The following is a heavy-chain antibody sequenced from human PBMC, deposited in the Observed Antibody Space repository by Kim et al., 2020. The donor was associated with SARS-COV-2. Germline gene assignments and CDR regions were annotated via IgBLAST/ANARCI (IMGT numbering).Heavy chain of an antibody. CDR2: ISGSGGST. CDR3: AKDLGRYSNTEYLFDY. J-gene: IGHJ4*02. V-gene: IGHV3-23*01. D-gene: IGHD4-4*01. Sequence: GGSLRLSCAASGFTFSSYAMSWVRQAPGKGLEWVSAISGSGGSTYYADSVKGRFTISRDNSKNTLYLQMNSLRAEDTAVYYCAKDLGRYSNTEYLFDYWGQGTLVTVSS. CDR1: GFTFSSYA.